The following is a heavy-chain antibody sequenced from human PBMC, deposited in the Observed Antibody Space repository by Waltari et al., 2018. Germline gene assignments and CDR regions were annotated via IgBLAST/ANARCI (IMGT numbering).Heavy chain of an antibody. J-gene: IGHJ4*02. Sequence: QVQLRESGPGLVKPSETLFLTCSVSGDSLSNYYWTWIRQAPGKGLEWIAYVRNTGDNKCTPSLRGRVPRSAVAFKNQIPLGLTSVAALDPGLYFCARLPGYQFWSVCFGWGFFDSWGPGIL. D-gene: IGHD3-3*01. CDR1: GDSLSNYY. CDR3: ARLPGYQFWSVCFGWGFFDS. V-gene: IGHV4-4*08. CDR2: VRNTGDN.